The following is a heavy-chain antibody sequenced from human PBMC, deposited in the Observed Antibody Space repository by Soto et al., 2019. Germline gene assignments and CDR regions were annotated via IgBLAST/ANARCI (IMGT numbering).Heavy chain of an antibody. CDR2: INSDGSST. CDR3: AREGQNDAFDI. Sequence: GGSLRRSCAASGFTFSSYWMHWVRQAPGKGLVWVSRINSDGSSTSYADSVKGRFTISRDNAKNTLYLQMNSLRAEATAVYYCAREGQNDAFDIWGQGTMVTVSS. CDR1: GFTFSSYW. J-gene: IGHJ3*02. V-gene: IGHV3-74*01.